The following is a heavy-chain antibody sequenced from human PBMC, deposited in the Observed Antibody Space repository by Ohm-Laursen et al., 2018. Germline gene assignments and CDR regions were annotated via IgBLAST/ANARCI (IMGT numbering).Heavy chain of an antibody. CDR3: AKDMGSNYYYGMDV. V-gene: IGHV3-23*01. CDR1: GFTFSSYA. CDR2: ISGSGGST. D-gene: IGHD2-15*01. J-gene: IGHJ6*02. Sequence: SLRLSCAASGFTFSSYAMSWVRQAPGKGLEWVSAISGSGGSTYYADSVEGRFTISRDNAKNSLYLQMNSLRAEDTALYYCAKDMGSNYYYGMDVWGQGTTVTVSS.